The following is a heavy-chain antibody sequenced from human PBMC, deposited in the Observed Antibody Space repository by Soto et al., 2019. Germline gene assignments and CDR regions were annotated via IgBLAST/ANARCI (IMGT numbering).Heavy chain of an antibody. J-gene: IGHJ6*02. CDR1: GYSFTSYW. CDR2: IDPSDSYT. D-gene: IGHD3-22*01. Sequence: GESLKISCKGSGYSFTSYWISWVRQMPGKSLEWMGRIDPSDSYTNYSPSFQGHVTISADKSISTAYLQWSSLKASDTAKYYCARKEAEDSSGYYLDYYYYGMDVWGQGTTVTVSS. CDR3: ARKEAEDSSGYYLDYYYYGMDV. V-gene: IGHV5-10-1*01.